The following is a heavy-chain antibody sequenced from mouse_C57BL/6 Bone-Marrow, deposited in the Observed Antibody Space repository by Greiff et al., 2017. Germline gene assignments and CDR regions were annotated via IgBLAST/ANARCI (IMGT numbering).Heavy chain of an antibody. V-gene: IGHV14-4*01. D-gene: IGHD2-3*01. Sequence: VQLQESGAELVRPGASVKLSCTASGFNIKDAYIHWVKQRPEQGLEWIGRIDPAIGDTKYASKFQGKATITTDTSSNTAYLQLSSLTSEDTAVDYCSAFDGSYFDFWGQGTPLTVAS. CDR1: GFNIKDAY. CDR2: IDPAIGDT. CDR3: SAFDGSYFDF. J-gene: IGHJ2*01.